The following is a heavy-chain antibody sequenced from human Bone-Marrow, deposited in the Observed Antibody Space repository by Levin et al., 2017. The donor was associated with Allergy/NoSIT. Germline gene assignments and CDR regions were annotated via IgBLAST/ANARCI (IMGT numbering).Heavy chain of an antibody. CDR1: GFLFNSYW. D-gene: IGHD6-6*01. J-gene: IGHJ4*02. CDR2: IRQDGGEE. V-gene: IGHV3-7*03. CDR3: AGAAARPPANYFDY. Sequence: GGSLRLSCAASGFLFNSYWMNWVRQAPGKGLEWVANIRQDGGEEYYVDSVKGRFTISRDNAKNSLYLRMNSLRAEDTAVYYCAGAAARPPANYFDYWGQGTLVTVSS.